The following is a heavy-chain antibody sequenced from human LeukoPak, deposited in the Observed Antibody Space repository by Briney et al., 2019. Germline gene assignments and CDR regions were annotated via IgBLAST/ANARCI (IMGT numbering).Heavy chain of an antibody. Sequence: PSETLSLTCAVYGGSFSGYYWSWIRQPPGKGLEWIGEINHSGSTNYNPSLKSRVTISVDTSKNQFSLKLSSVTAADTAVYYCARVGLIVWLRYFDYWGQGTLVTVSS. CDR3: ARVGLIVWLRYFDY. V-gene: IGHV4-34*01. D-gene: IGHD5-12*01. J-gene: IGHJ4*02. CDR1: GGSFSGYY. CDR2: INHSGST.